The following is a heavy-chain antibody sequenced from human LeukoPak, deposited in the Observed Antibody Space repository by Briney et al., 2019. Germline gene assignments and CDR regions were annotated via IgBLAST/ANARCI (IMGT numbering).Heavy chain of an antibody. D-gene: IGHD3-22*01. Sequence: AGGSLRLSCAAPGFSFDDYAIHWVRHAPGKGLEWVSLISGDGGSTFYADSVKGRFTISRDNSKNSLYLQMSSLRSEDTALYYCARESDSSGWYDSWGQGTLVTVSS. V-gene: IGHV3-43*02. J-gene: IGHJ5*01. CDR1: GFSFDDYA. CDR3: ARESDSSGWYDS. CDR2: ISGDGGST.